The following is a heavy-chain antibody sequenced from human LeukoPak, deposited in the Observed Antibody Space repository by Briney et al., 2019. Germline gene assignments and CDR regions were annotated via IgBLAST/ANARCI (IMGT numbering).Heavy chain of an antibody. D-gene: IGHD3-10*01. V-gene: IGHV3-9*01. CDR2: ISWNSGSI. CDR1: GFTFDDYA. J-gene: IGHJ4*02. Sequence: QPGRSLRLSCAASGFTFDDYAMHWVRQAPGKGLEWVSGISWNSGSIGYADSVKGRFTISRDNAKASVYLQMNRLRAEDTAVYYCARAKGYTSSYSFDYWGQGILVTVSS. CDR3: ARAKGYTSSYSFDY.